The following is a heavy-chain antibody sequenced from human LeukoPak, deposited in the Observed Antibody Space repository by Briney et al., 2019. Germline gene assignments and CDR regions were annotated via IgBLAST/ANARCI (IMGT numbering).Heavy chain of an antibody. CDR1: GFTFNAYW. V-gene: IGHV3-74*01. Sequence: GSLRLSCAASGFTFNAYWMHWVRQAPGKGLVWVSRITSDGSDTTYADSVKGRFTMSRDNAKNTLYLQMNGLRAGDTAVYYCARDAKYTPDYWGQGTLVTVSS. D-gene: IGHD2-2*02. CDR2: ITSDGSDT. CDR3: ARDAKYTPDY. J-gene: IGHJ4*02.